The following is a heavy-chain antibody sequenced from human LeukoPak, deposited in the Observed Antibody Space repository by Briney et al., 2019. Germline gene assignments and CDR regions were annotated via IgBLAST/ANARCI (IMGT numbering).Heavy chain of an antibody. J-gene: IGHJ6*03. Sequence: GGSLRLSCAASGFTFSTYWMSWVRQAPGKGLEWVANIKQDGSEKYFVDSVKGRFTISRDNAKNSLYLQMNSLRAEDTAVYYCARDLKTTVGLYYYYYMDVWGKGTTVTVSS. CDR2: IKQDGSEK. CDR3: ARDLKTTVGLYYYYYMDV. CDR1: GFTFSTYW. V-gene: IGHV3-7*01. D-gene: IGHD4-11*01.